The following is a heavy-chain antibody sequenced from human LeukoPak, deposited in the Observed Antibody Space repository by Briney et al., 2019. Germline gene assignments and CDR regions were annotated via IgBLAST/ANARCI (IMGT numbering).Heavy chain of an antibody. CDR2: INQDGSEK. CDR1: GFTFSSYW. Sequence: GGSLRLSCAASGFTFSSYWMSWVRQAPGKGLEWVANINQDGSEKYYVDSVKGRFTISRDNVKNSLFLQMDSLRAEDTAVYYCARADWGSVDYWGQGTLVTVSS. V-gene: IGHV3-7*01. J-gene: IGHJ4*02. CDR3: ARADWGSVDY. D-gene: IGHD7-27*01.